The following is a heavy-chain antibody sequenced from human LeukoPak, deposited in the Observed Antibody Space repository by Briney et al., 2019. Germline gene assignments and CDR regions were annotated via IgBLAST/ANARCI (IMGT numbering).Heavy chain of an antibody. J-gene: IGHJ4*02. CDR3: ARENVLLWFGELFKSRAFDY. Sequence: PSETLSLTCTVSGGSISSSSYYWGWIRQPPGKGLEWIGSIYYSGSTYYNPSLKSRVTISVDTSKNQFSLKLSSVTAADTAVYYCARENVLLWFGELFKSRAFDYWGQGTLVTVSS. CDR2: IYYSGST. V-gene: IGHV4-39*07. D-gene: IGHD3-10*01. CDR1: GGSISSSSYY.